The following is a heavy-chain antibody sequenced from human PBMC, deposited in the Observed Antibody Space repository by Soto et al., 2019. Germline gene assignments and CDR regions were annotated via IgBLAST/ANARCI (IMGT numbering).Heavy chain of an antibody. Sequence: QVRLVQSGAEVKKPGASVKVSCKASGITFSTYAIPWVRQAPGQSLEWMGWINTGNGNTRYSQNFQGRVPLTSDTASSTAYMDLSSLRSSESSMFYCGRAITGSVTWGQGTLVTVAS. J-gene: IGHJ5*02. CDR1: GITFSTYA. CDR3: GRAITGSVT. D-gene: IGHD5-12*01. V-gene: IGHV1-3*04. CDR2: INTGNGNT.